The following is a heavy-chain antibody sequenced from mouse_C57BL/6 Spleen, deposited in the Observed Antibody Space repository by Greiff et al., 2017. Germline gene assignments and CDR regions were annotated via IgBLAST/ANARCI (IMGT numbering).Heavy chain of an antibody. V-gene: IGHV5-9*01. D-gene: IGHD2-1*01. CDR1: GFTFSSYT. CDR3: ARPIYYGNYVGSAMDY. Sequence: EVKLMESGGGLVKPGGSLKLSCAASGFTFSSYTMSWVRQTPEKRLEWVATISGGGGNTYYPDSVKGRFTISRDNAKNTLYLQMSSLRSEDTALYYCARPIYYGNYVGSAMDYWGQGTSVTVSS. CDR2: ISGGGGNT. J-gene: IGHJ4*01.